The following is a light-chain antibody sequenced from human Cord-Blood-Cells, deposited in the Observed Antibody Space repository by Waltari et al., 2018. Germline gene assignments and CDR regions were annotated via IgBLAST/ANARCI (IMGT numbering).Light chain of an antibody. J-gene: IGKJ2*01. CDR2: AAC. CDR1: QSISSY. V-gene: IGKV1-39*01. Sequence: DIQMTQSPSSLSASVGDSVTITCRASQSISSYLNWYQQKPGKAPKLLIYAACSLQSGVPSRFSGSGSGTDFTLTISSLQPEDFATYYCQQSYSTPPMYTFGQGTKLEIK. CDR3: QQSYSTPPMYT.